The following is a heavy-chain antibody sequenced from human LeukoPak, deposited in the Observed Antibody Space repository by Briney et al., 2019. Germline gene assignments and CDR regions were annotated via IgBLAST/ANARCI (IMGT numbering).Heavy chain of an antibody. CDR1: GYTFTIYY. V-gene: IGHV1-46*01. CDR3: ASGSSIAVPPFDY. CDR2: INPSGGST. D-gene: IGHD6-6*01. J-gene: IGHJ4*02. Sequence: ASVTVSCTASGYTFTIYYMHWVRQAPGQGLEWMGIINPSGGSTSYAQKFQGRVTMTRDTSTSTVYMELSSLRSEDTAVYYCASGSSIAVPPFDYWGQGTLVTVSS.